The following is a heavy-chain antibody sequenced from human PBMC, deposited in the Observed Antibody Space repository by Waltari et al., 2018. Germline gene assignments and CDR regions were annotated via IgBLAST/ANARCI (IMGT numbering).Heavy chain of an antibody. J-gene: IGHJ1*01. V-gene: IGHV4-34*01. CDR1: GGSFSGYS. D-gene: IGHD1-26*01. CDR2: INHSGSN. Sequence: QVQLQQWGAGLLKPSETLSLTCAVYGGSFSGYSWNWIRRPPGKGLAWIGEINHSGSNNYNPSLKRRVTISVDTSKNQFSLKLSSVTAADTAVYYCARGGSRGSYSNWGQGTLVTVSS. CDR3: ARGGSRGSYSN.